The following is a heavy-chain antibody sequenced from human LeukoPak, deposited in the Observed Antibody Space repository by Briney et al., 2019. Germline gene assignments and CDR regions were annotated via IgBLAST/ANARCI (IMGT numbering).Heavy chain of an antibody. CDR3: TRDRGAYNLYDY. V-gene: IGHV3-49*03. D-gene: IGHD1-1*01. CDR1: GFTFGDYA. J-gene: IGHJ4*02. CDR2: IRSKAYGETA. Sequence: GGSLRLSCTASGFTFGDYAMSRIRQAPGKGLEWVGFIRSKAYGETADYAASVKGRFTISRDDSKAIAYLQMNSLKTEDTAVYHCTRDRGAYNLYDYWGQGTLVTVSS.